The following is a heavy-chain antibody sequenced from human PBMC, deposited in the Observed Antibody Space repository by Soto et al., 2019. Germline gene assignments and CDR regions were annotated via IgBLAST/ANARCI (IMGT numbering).Heavy chain of an antibody. J-gene: IGHJ4*02. CDR2: IRNKPNGHTT. V-gene: IGHV3-72*01. D-gene: IGHD2-21*02. Sequence: PGGSLRLSCEGSGFTFSGHYMDWVRQAPGKGLEWLGRIRNKPNGHTTASAASVKGRFTISRDDSKNLVYLQMNSLKSEDTALYYCSTTVITAPLFEYWGQGTLVAVSS. CDR1: GFTFSGHY. CDR3: STTVITAPLFEY.